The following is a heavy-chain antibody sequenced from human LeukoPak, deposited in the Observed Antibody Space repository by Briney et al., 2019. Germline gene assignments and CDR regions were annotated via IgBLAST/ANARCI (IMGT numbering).Heavy chain of an antibody. CDR2: VSWNSGTI. V-gene: IGHV3-9*01. Sequence: GGSLRLSCAASGFTFDDYAMHWVRQAPGKGPEWVSGVSWNSGTIGYADSVKGRFTISRDNAKNSLYLQMIRLRAEDTALYYCAKDRGSSGSEFDYWGQGTLVTVSS. CDR1: GFTFDDYA. J-gene: IGHJ4*02. D-gene: IGHD6-19*01. CDR3: AKDRGSSGSEFDY.